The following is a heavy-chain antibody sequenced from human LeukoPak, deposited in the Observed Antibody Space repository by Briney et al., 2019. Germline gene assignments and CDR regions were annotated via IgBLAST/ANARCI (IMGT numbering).Heavy chain of an antibody. D-gene: IGHD2-2*02. Sequence: GGSLRLSCEASGFTFSSYNMNWVRQAPGKRLEWVSSITSSSSYVFYADSVKGRFTISRDNAKNSLYLQMNSLRAEDTAVYYCASVVVPAAIGAFDIWGQGTMVTVSS. J-gene: IGHJ3*02. CDR1: GFTFSSYN. V-gene: IGHV3-21*01. CDR2: ITSSSSYV. CDR3: ASVVVPAAIGAFDI.